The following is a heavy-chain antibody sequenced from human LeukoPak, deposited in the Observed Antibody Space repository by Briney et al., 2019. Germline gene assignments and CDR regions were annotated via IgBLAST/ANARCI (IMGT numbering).Heavy chain of an antibody. D-gene: IGHD4-23*01. CDR2: ISGSSDST. CDR1: GFTFSSYA. J-gene: IGHJ3*02. CDR3: AKEYYGGNSDAFDI. Sequence: GGSLRLSCAASGFTFSSYAMSWVRQAPGKGLEWVSGISGSSDSTYYADSAKGRFTISRDNSKNTLYLQMNSLRAEDTALYYCAKEYYGGNSDAFDIWGKGTMVTVSS. V-gene: IGHV3-23*01.